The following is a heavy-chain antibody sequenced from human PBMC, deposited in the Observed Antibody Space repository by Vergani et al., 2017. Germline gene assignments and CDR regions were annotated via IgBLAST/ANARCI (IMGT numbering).Heavy chain of an antibody. CDR1: GYTFTSYD. CDR3: ARGLRAARPPAYYMDV. D-gene: IGHD6-6*01. V-gene: IGHV1-8*01. CDR2: MNPNSGNT. Sequence: QVQLVQSGAEVKKPGASVKVSCKASGYTFTSYDIHWVRQATGQGLEWMGWMNPNSGNTGYAQKFQGRVTMTRNTSISTAYMELSRLRSEDTAVYYWARGLRAARPPAYYMDVWGKGTTVTVSS. J-gene: IGHJ6*03.